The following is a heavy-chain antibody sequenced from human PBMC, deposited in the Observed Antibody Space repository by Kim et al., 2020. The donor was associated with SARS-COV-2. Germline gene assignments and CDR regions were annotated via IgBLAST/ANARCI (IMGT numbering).Heavy chain of an antibody. CDR1: GFSLSNSG. CDR2: IAVDNGKT. D-gene: IGHD1-7*01. CDR3: ARTKNWNYVTFLDS. V-gene: IGHV1-18*01. J-gene: IGHJ4*02. Sequence: ASVKVSCKSSGFSLSNSGITWVRQAPGQGLEWMGWIAVDNGKTNYAEKFQGRVTMSTDTSTTTAYMEVRGLKSDDTAVYYCARTKNWNYVTFLDSWAQGT.